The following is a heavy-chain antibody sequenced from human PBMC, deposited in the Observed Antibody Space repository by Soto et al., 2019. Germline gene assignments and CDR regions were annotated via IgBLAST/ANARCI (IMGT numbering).Heavy chain of an antibody. D-gene: IGHD2-15*01. Sequence: QVQLVESGGGVVQPGRSLRLSCAASGFTFSSYAMHWVRQAPGKGLEWVAVISYDGSNKYYADSVKGRFTISRDNSKNPLYLQMNSLRAEDTAVYYCARDFDMDVYCSGGSCSGYWGQGTLVTVSS. CDR3: ARDFDMDVYCSGGSCSGY. J-gene: IGHJ4*02. CDR2: ISYDGSNK. CDR1: GFTFSSYA. V-gene: IGHV3-30-3*01.